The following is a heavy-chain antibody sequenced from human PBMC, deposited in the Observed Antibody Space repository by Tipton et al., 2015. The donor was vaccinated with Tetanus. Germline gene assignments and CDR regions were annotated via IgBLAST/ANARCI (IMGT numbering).Heavy chain of an antibody. CDR3: ARLWSGLASDY. D-gene: IGHD3-10*01. Sequence: TLSLTCTVSGGSISSGGYYWSWIRQHPGKGLEWIGYIYYSGSTYYNPSLKSRVTISVDTSKNQFSLKLSSVTAADTAVYYCARLWSGLASDYWGQGTLVTVSS. CDR2: IYYSGST. V-gene: IGHV4-31*03. CDR1: GGSISSGGYY. J-gene: IGHJ4*02.